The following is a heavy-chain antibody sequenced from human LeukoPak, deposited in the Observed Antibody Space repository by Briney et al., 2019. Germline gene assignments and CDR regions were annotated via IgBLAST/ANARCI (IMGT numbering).Heavy chain of an antibody. CDR3: ARDRRVIRYYYYYYGMDV. J-gene: IGHJ6*02. CDR1: GGSFSGYY. Sequence: SETLSLTCAVYGGSFSGYYWSWIRQPPGKGLEWIGEINHSGSTNYNPSLKSRVTISVDTSKNQFSLKLSSVTAADTAVCYCARDRRVIRYYYYYYGMDVWGQGTTVTVSS. CDR2: INHSGST. V-gene: IGHV4-34*01. D-gene: IGHD3-22*01.